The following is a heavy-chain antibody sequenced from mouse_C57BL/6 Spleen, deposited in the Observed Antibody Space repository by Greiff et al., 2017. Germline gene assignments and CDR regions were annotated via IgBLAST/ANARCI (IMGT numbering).Heavy chain of an antibody. Sequence: VQLQQSGAELVKPGASVKMSCKASGYTFTSYWITWVKQRPGQGLEWIGDIYPGSGSTNYNEKFKSKATLTVDTSSSTAYMQLSSLTSEDSVVYYCARELYDYLYYFDYWGQGTTLTVSS. CDR3: ARELYDYLYYFDY. V-gene: IGHV1-55*01. J-gene: IGHJ2*01. D-gene: IGHD2-4*01. CDR2: IYPGSGST. CDR1: GYTFTSYW.